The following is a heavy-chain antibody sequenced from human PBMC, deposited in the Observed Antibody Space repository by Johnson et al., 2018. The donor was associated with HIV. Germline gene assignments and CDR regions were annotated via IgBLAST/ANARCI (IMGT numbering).Heavy chain of an antibody. CDR2: IKQDGREK. CDR3: ARMTHYNFWGGDTFDI. Sequence: VQLVESGGGLVQPGGSLRLSCAASGFTFSSYWMSWVRQAPGKGLEWVANIKQDGREKYYVDSVTGRFTISRDNAKNSLSLQMNSLRAEDTAVYYCARMTHYNFWGGDTFDIWGQGTVVTVSS. D-gene: IGHD3-3*01. J-gene: IGHJ3*02. CDR1: GFTFSSYW. V-gene: IGHV3-7*01.